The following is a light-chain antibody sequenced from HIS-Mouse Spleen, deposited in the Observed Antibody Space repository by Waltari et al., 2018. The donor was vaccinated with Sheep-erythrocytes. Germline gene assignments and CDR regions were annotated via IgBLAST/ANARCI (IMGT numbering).Light chain of an antibody. CDR1: QSISSY. CDR3: QQSYSTPYT. Sequence: DIQMTQSPSSLSASVGDRVTITCRAIQSISSYLTWYPHKPGKAPKLLIYAASSLQSGVPSRFSGSGSGTDFTLTISSLQPEDFATYYCQQSYSTPYTFGQGAKLEIK. V-gene: IGKV1-39*01. J-gene: IGKJ2*01. CDR2: AAS.